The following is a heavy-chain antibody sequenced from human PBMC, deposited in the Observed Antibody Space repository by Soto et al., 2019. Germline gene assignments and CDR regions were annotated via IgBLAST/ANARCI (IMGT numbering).Heavy chain of an antibody. CDR1: GYSFATYG. V-gene: IGHV1-18*04. J-gene: IGHJ4*02. D-gene: IGHD3-22*01. CDR2: ISAHNGDT. CDR3: ATELISYNARSGYCPLGQ. Sequence: ASVKVSCKASGYSFATYGFSWVRQAPGQGLECVGWISAHNGDTHYSQKFQGRVTLTTDTSTNTGYMELRSLTSDDTAVYFCATELISYNARSGYCPLGQWDQGTLVILSS.